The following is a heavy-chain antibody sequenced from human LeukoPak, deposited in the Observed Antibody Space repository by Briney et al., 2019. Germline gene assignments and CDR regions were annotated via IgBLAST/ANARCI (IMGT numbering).Heavy chain of an antibody. CDR3: AREDDSSTWFAPNDY. V-gene: IGHV3-7*05. Sequence: GGSLRLSCAASGCTFSSYWMSWLRQAPGKGLEWVANIKQDGSEKYYVDSVNGRFTISRDNAKNSLYLQMNSLRAEDTGVYYCAREDDSSTWFAPNDYWGQGTLVTVSS. CDR2: IKQDGSEK. CDR1: GCTFSSYW. D-gene: IGHD6-13*01. J-gene: IGHJ4*02.